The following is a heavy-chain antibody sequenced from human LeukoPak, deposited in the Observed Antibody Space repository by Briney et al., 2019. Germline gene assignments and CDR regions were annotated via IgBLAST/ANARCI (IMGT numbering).Heavy chain of an antibody. CDR2: ISGSGGST. CDR1: GFTFSSYG. J-gene: IGHJ4*02. V-gene: IGHV3-23*01. CDR3: AKTRNYYGSGSHFDY. Sequence: PTGGTLRLSCAASGFTFSSYGMSWVRQAPGKGLEWVSAISGSGGSTYYADSVKGRFTISRDNSKNTLYLQMNSLRAEDTAVYYCAKTRNYYGSGSHFDYWGQGTLVTVSS. D-gene: IGHD3-10*01.